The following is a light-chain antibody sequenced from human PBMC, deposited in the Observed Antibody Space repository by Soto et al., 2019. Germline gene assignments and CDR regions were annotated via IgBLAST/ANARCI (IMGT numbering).Light chain of an antibody. CDR1: QSVGSN. J-gene: IGKJ1*01. CDR3: QQYNNWPPDRT. CDR2: GAS. Sequence: EIVMTQSPATLSVSPGERATLSCRASQSVGSNLDWYQQKPGQAPRLLIYGASTRATGIPARFSGSGSGTEFTLTISSLQSEDVAIYFCQQYNNWPPDRTFGQGTKVEIK. V-gene: IGKV3-15*01.